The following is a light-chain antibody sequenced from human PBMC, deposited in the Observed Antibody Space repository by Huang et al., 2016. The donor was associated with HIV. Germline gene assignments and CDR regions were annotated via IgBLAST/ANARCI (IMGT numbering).Light chain of an antibody. J-gene: IGKJ4*01. CDR2: AAS. CDR1: QTVDSN. V-gene: IGKV3-15*01. Sequence: EIVMTQPPATLSVSPGERVTLSCRASQTVDSNLAWYQKKPGQAPRLVIYAASSRATGIPPRCSGRGSGTEFILTISSLQSEDFAVYYCQQYNHWPPLTFGGGTKVEFK. CDR3: QQYNHWPPLT.